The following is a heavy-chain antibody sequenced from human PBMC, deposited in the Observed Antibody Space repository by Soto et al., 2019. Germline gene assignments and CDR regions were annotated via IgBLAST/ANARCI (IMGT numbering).Heavy chain of an antibody. CDR1: GFTFSSYA. CDR3: ASSNVLRFLEWLPTNY. D-gene: IGHD3-3*01. CDR2: ISGSGGST. Sequence: EVQLLESGGGLVQPGGSLRLSCAASGFTFSSYAMSWVRQAPGKGLEWVSAISGSGGSTYYADSVKGRFTISRDNSKNTLYLQMNSERAEDTAVHYCASSNVLRFLEWLPTNYWGQGTLVTVSS. V-gene: IGHV3-23*01. J-gene: IGHJ4*02.